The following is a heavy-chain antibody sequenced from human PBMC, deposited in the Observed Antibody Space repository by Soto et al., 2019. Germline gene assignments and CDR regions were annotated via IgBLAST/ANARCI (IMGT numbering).Heavy chain of an antibody. J-gene: IGHJ5*02. CDR1: GFTFSSYS. V-gene: IGHV3-21*01. Sequence: EVQLVESGGGLVKPGGSLRLSCAASGFTFSSYSMNWVRQAPGKGLEWVSSISSSSSYIYYADSVKGRFTISRDNAKNSLYLQINSLRDEDTAVYYCARDSDCSGGSGYPWFDPWGQGTLVTVSS. CDR2: ISSSSSYI. D-gene: IGHD2-15*01. CDR3: ARDSDCSGGSGYPWFDP.